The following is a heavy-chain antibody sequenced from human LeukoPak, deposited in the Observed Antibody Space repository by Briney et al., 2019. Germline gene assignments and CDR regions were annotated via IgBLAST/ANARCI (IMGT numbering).Heavy chain of an antibody. V-gene: IGHV4-34*01. Sequence: PSETLSLTCTVSGGSISSHYWSWIRQPPGKGLEWIGEINHSGSTNYNPSLKSRVTISVDTSKNQFSLKLSSVTAADTAVYYCARGGPYYYGSGSYSDYWGQGTLVTVSS. J-gene: IGHJ4*02. CDR3: ARGGPYYYGSGSYSDY. CDR2: INHSGST. D-gene: IGHD3-10*01. CDR1: GGSISSHY.